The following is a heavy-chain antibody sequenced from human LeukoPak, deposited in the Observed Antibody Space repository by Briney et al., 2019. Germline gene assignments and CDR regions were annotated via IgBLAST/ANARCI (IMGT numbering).Heavy chain of an antibody. V-gene: IGHV4-59*01. Sequence: SETLSLTCTVSGGSISSYYWSWIRQPPGKGLEWIGYIYYSGSTNYNPSLKSRVTISVDTSKNQSSLKLSSVTAADTAVYYCARGGNSGSYSHWGQGTLVTVSS. J-gene: IGHJ4*02. CDR3: ARGGNSGSYSH. D-gene: IGHD1-26*01. CDR1: GGSISSYY. CDR2: IYYSGST.